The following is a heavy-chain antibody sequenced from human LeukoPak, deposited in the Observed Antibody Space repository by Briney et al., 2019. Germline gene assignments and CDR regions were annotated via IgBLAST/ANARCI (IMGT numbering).Heavy chain of an antibody. Sequence: PSETLSLTCTVSGGSISNYYWSWIRQPAGKGLEWIGRIHTSGSTNSNPSLKSRVIMSVDTSKNQFSLKLSSVTAADTAVYYCARHPPPWAGNNWFDPWGQGTLVTVSS. CDR2: IHTSGST. CDR1: GGSISNYY. J-gene: IGHJ5*02. CDR3: ARHPPPWAGNNWFDP. V-gene: IGHV4-4*07. D-gene: IGHD3-10*01.